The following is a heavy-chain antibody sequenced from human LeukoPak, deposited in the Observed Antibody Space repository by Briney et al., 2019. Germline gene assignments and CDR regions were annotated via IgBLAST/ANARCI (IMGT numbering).Heavy chain of an antibody. CDR3: ARAEYYDILTGYYGRNWFDP. Sequence: PGGSLRLSCAASGFTFSSYSMNWVRQAPGKGLEWVSYISSSSSTIYYADSVKGRFTISRDNAKNSLYLQMNSLRAEDTAVYYCARAEYYDILTGYYGRNWFDPWGQGTLVTVSS. V-gene: IGHV3-48*01. CDR1: GFTFSSYS. J-gene: IGHJ5*02. CDR2: ISSSSSTI. D-gene: IGHD3-9*01.